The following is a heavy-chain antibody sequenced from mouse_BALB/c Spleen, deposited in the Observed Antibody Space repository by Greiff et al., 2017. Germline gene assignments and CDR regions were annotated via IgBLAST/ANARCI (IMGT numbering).Heavy chain of an antibody. CDR3: ARNRDGYDWFAY. D-gene: IGHD2-2*01. Sequence: QVQLKESGPGLVQPSQSLSITCTVSGFSLTSYGVHWVRQSPGKGLEWLGVIWSGGSTDYNAAFISRLSISKDNSKSQVFFKMNSLQANDTAIYYCARNRDGYDWFAYWGQGTLVTVSA. CDR2: IWSGGST. J-gene: IGHJ3*01. CDR1: GFSLTSYG. V-gene: IGHV2-2*02.